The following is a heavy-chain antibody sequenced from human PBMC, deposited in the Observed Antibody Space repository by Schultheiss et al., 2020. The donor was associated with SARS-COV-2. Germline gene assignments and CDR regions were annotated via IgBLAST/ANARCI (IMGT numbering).Heavy chain of an antibody. CDR1: GFTFSSYA. J-gene: IGHJ6*02. Sequence: GGSLRLSCAASGFTFSSYAMHWVRQAPGKGLEWVAVISYDGSNKYYADSVKGRFTISRDNSKNTLYVQMNSLRAEDTAVYYCAKENGDYYYGMDVWGQGTTVTVAS. CDR3: AKENGDYYYGMDV. V-gene: IGHV3-30*04. D-gene: IGHD4-17*01. CDR2: ISYDGSNK.